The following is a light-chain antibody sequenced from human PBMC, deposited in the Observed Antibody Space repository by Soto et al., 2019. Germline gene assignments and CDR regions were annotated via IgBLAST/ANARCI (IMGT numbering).Light chain of an antibody. Sequence: DIQMTQPPSTLSASVGDRVTITCRASQSISSWLAWYQQKPGRAPKLLIYKASSLETGVPSRFSGSGSGTEFTLIISSLQPDDFASYYCQQYGSSSPWTFGQGTKVEIK. CDR1: QSISSW. CDR3: QQYGSSSPWT. V-gene: IGKV1-5*03. J-gene: IGKJ1*01. CDR2: KAS.